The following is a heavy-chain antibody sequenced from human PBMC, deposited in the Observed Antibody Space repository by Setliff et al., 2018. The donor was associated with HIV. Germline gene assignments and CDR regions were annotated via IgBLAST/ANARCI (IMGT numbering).Heavy chain of an antibody. J-gene: IGHJ6*02. CDR1: GASLSGYY. Sequence: LSLTCAVYGASLSGYYWSWIRQPPGKGLEWIGEINYSGTTNYNPSLKSRVTISVDTSKTQVSLRLTSVTAADTAVYHCARRSIVGVTRGFYYYGLDVWGQGTTVTVSS. D-gene: IGHD1-26*01. V-gene: IGHV4-34*01. CDR3: ARRSIVGVTRGFYYYGLDV. CDR2: INYSGTT.